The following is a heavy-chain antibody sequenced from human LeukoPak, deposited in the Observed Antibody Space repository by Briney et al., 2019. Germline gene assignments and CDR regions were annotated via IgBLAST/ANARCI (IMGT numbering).Heavy chain of an antibody. J-gene: IGHJ4*02. D-gene: IGHD2-8*02. CDR1: GGSISSSSYY. CDR2: IYYSGST. CDR3: ARDSLLSLDY. Sequence: PSETLSLTCTVSGGSISSSSYYWGWIRQPPGKGLEWIGSIYYSGSTYYNPSLKSRVTISVDTSKNQFSLKLSSVTAADTAVYYCARDSLLSLDYWGQGTLVTVSS. V-gene: IGHV4-39*07.